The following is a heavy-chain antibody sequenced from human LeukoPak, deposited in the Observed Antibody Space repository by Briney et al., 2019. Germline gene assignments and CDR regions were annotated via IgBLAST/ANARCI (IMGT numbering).Heavy chain of an antibody. CDR3: AKGLTNLGDD. J-gene: IGHJ4*02. D-gene: IGHD3-9*01. V-gene: IGHV3-23*01. Sequence: GGSLRLSCAASGFTFSTYAMSWVRQAPGKGLEWVSGLSGSGSSAYYADSVKGRFTISRDNSKNTLYLQMNSLRPEDTAVYYCAKGLTNLGDDWGQGTLVTVSS. CDR2: LSGSGSSA. CDR1: GFTFSTYA.